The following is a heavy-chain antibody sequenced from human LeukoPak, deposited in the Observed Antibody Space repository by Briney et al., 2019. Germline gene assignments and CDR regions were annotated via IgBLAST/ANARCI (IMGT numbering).Heavy chain of an antibody. D-gene: IGHD2-2*02. CDR3: ARGNDVVVPAAIHFDY. Sequence: ASVKVSCKASGYTFSDYGISWVRQAPGQGLEWMGWISAYNGNTNYAQKLQGRVTMTTDTSTSTAYMELRSLRSDDTAVYYCARGNDVVVPAAIHFDYWGQGTLVTVSS. CDR1: GYTFSDYG. CDR2: ISAYNGNT. V-gene: IGHV1-18*04. J-gene: IGHJ4*02.